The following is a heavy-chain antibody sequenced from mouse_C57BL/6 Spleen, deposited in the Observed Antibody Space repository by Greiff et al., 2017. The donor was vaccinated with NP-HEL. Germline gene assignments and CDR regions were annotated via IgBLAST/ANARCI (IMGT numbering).Heavy chain of an antibody. Sequence: EVQLQQSGPELVKPGASVKISCKASGYTFTDYYMNWVKQSHGKSLEWIGDINPNNGGTSYNQKFKGKATLTVDKSSSTAYMELRSLTSEDSAVYYCARALRLRPFDYWGQGTTLTVSS. D-gene: IGHD3-2*02. CDR1: GYTFTDYY. V-gene: IGHV1-26*01. J-gene: IGHJ2*01. CDR3: ARALRLRPFDY. CDR2: INPNNGGT.